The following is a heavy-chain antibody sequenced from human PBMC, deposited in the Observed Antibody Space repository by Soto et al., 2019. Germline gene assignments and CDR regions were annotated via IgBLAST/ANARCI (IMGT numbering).Heavy chain of an antibody. CDR3: ARAPKVSGSSQTRPDF. D-gene: IGHD6-6*01. Sequence: PSETLSLTCAMYSGSFRGYSWSLILQPPGQGLEWIGEISQSGNTNDSPPLKSRVSISIDTSKKQFSLNLASVSAADTAVYYCARAPKVSGSSQTRPDFWGQGTLVTVSS. CDR2: ISQSGNT. V-gene: IGHV4-34*01. CDR1: SGSFRGYS. J-gene: IGHJ4*02.